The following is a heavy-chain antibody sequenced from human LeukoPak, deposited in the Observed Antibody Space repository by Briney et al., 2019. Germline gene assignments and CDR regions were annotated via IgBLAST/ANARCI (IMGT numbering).Heavy chain of an antibody. CDR1: GGSFSGYY. CDR2: INHSGST. J-gene: IGHJ4*02. D-gene: IGHD6-6*01. V-gene: IGHV4-34*01. Sequence: PSETLSLTCAVYGGSFSGYYWSWLRQPPGKGLEWIGEINHSGSTYYNPSLKSRVTISVDTSKNQFSLKLSSVTAADTAVYYCARGGEAARLGREYYFDYWGQGTLVTVSS. CDR3: ARGGEAARLGREYYFDY.